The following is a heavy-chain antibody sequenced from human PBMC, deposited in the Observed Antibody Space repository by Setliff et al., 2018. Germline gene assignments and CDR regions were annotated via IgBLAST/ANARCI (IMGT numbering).Heavy chain of an antibody. V-gene: IGHV3-7*01. CDR1: GFIFSFHS. CDR2: IKQDGSEK. CDR3: AREQTMEWLLYGANYFYYMDV. J-gene: IGHJ6*03. D-gene: IGHD3-3*01. Sequence: GGSLRLSCAASGFIFSFHSMNWVRQAPGKGLEWVANIKQDGSEKYYVDSVEGRFTISRDNAKNALYLQVNSLRAEDTAVYYCAREQTMEWLLYGANYFYYMDVWGKGTTVTVSS.